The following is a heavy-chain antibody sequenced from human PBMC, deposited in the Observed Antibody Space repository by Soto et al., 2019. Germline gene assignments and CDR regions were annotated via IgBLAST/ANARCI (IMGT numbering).Heavy chain of an antibody. Sequence: ASVKVSCKASGYTFTSYAMHWVRQAPGQRLEWMGWINAGNGNTKYSQKFQGRVTITRDTSASTAYMELSSLRSEDTAVYYCARDRIAVAGSGFAPWGQGTLVTVSS. CDR3: ARDRIAVAGSGFAP. V-gene: IGHV1-3*01. D-gene: IGHD6-19*01. J-gene: IGHJ5*02. CDR1: GYTFTSYA. CDR2: INAGNGNT.